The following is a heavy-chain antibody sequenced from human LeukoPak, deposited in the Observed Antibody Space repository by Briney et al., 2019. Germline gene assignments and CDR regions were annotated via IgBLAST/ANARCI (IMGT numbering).Heavy chain of an antibody. D-gene: IGHD3-10*01. CDR1: GYTFTSYG. V-gene: IGHV1-18*01. CDR2: ISAYNGNT. CDR3: ARVPVLLWFGESDSPFDY. Sequence: ASVTVSCTASGYTFTSYGISWVRQAPGQGLEWMGWISAYNGNTNYAQKLQGRVTMTTDTSTSTAYMELRSLRSDDTAVYYCARVPVLLWFGESDSPFDYWGQGTLVTVSS. J-gene: IGHJ4*02.